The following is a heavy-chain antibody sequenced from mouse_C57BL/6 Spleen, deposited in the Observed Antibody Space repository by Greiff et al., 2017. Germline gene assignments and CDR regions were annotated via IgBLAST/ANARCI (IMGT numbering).Heavy chain of an antibody. CDR1: GYTFTDYY. D-gene: IGHD3-2*02. CDR2: INPYNGGT. Sequence: EVQLQQSGPVLVKPGASVKMSCKASGYTFTDYYMNWVKQSHGKSLEWIGVINPYNGGTSYNQKFKGKATLTVDKSSSTAYMELNSLTSEDSAVYYCARPTAQVPWFAYWGQGTLVTVSA. V-gene: IGHV1-19*01. J-gene: IGHJ3*01. CDR3: ARPTAQVPWFAY.